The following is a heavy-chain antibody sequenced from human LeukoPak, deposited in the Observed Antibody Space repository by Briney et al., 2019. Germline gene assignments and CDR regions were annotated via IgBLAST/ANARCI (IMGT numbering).Heavy chain of an antibody. V-gene: IGHV1-69*01. Sequence: SMKIYCKASRGTFSSYAISWVRQAPGQGLERMGGIIPIFGTANYAQKFQGRVTITADESTSTAYMELSSLRSEDTAVYYCARDTPPGIFGGTWGQGTLVTVSS. D-gene: IGHD3-3*01. J-gene: IGHJ5*02. CDR3: ARDTPPGIFGGT. CDR2: IIPIFGTA. CDR1: RGTFSSYA.